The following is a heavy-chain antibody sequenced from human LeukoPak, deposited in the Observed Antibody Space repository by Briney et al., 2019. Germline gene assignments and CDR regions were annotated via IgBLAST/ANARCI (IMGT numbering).Heavy chain of an antibody. CDR1: GFTLCSYS. D-gene: IGHD2-2*01. J-gene: IGHJ4*02. CDR2: IRNDGSKK. Sequence: GGSLRLSCAPSGFTLCSYSTQCVRQAPGRGLEWVAFIRNDGSKKNYADPVKSRLTIFRDNSKNTLYMQMNSLRAEDTAVYYCAKAHFVDERVPAATPADYWGQGTLVTVSS. V-gene: IGHV3-30*02. CDR3: AKAHFVDERVPAATPADY.